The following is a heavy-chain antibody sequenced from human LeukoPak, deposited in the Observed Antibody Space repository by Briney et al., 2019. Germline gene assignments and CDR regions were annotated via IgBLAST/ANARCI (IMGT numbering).Heavy chain of an antibody. CDR3: TRVTFDYFSSGEAFDI. J-gene: IGHJ3*02. CDR2: ISGRGGST. D-gene: IGHD3-10*01. CDR1: GFTFSSYA. Sequence: PGGSLSLSCAASGFTFSSYAMSWVCQAPGTGMEWDSSISGRGGSTFYADPVKGRFTISRDNYKNTLYLQMNSLRAEDTAVYYCTRVTFDYFSSGEAFDIWGEGTMFTVSS. V-gene: IGHV3-23*01.